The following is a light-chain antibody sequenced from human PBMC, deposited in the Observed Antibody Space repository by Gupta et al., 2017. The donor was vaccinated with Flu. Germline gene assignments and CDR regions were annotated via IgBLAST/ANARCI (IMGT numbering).Light chain of an antibody. V-gene: IGKV3-11*01. J-gene: IGKJ4*01. Sequence: EIVLTQSPATLSLSPGERATLCCRVSPSVGSYLMWFQQKPGQPPRLLIYDASNRATGIPDRFSGSGSGTDFTLTISSPEPEDFALYYCQQRRNWPLTFGGGTKVEIK. CDR3: QQRRNWPLT. CDR2: DAS. CDR1: PSVGSY.